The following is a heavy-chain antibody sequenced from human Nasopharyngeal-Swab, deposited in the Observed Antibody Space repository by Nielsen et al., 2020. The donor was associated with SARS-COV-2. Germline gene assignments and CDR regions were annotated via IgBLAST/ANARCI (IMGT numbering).Heavy chain of an antibody. J-gene: IGHJ5*02. CDR2: IYYSGST. CDR1: GGSISSGGYY. CDR3: ARGVYDSSGYLGRGHNNWFDP. V-gene: IGHV4-31*03. D-gene: IGHD3-22*01. Sequence: SETLSLTCTVSGGSISSGGYYWSWIRQHPGKGLEWIGYIYYSGSTYYNPSLKSRVTISVDTSKNQFSLKLSSVTAADTALYYCARGVYDSSGYLGRGHNNWFDPWGQGTLVTVSS.